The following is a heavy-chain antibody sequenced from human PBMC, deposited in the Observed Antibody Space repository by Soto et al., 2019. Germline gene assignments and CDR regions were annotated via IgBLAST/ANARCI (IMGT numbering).Heavy chain of an antibody. CDR3: ASTTFEAAALDI. CDR2: IYYSGST. Sequence: SETLSLTCTVSGGSISSGGYYWSWIRQHPGKGLEWIGYIYYSGSTYYNPSLKSRVTISVDTSKNQFSPKLSSVTAADTAVYYCASTTFEAAALDIWGQGTMVTV. V-gene: IGHV4-31*03. CDR1: GGSISSGGYY. D-gene: IGHD1-26*01. J-gene: IGHJ3*02.